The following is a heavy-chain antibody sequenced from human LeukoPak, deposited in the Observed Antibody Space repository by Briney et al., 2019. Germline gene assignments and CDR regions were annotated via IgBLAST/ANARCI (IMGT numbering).Heavy chain of an antibody. J-gene: IGHJ6*02. CDR3: AKEIAARRIYYYYGMDV. CDR2: ISISGYDP. CDR1: GLTFSSYA. Sequence: GGSLRLSCAASGLTFSSYAMSWVRQAPGKGLEWVSGISISGYDPYYADSVKGRFTISRDNSKNTLYLQMNSLRAEDTAVYYCAKEIAARRIYYYYGMDVWGQGTTVTVSS. D-gene: IGHD6-6*01. V-gene: IGHV3-23*01.